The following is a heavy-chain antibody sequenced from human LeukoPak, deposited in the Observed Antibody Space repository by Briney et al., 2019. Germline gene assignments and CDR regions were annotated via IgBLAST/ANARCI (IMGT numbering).Heavy chain of an antibody. J-gene: IGHJ6*03. CDR2: INWNGDST. Sequence: GGSLRLSCAASGFTFSSYAMNWVRQAPGKGLEGVSSINWNGDSTDYADSVKGRFTISRDNAKKYLYLQMNSLRAEDTALYYCARVVATFDYYYYMDVWGKGTTVTVSS. D-gene: IGHD5-12*01. CDR1: GFTFSSYA. CDR3: ARVVATFDYYYYMDV. V-gene: IGHV3-20*04.